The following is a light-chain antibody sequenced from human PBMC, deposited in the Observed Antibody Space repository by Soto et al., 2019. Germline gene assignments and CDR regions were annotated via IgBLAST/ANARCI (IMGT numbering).Light chain of an antibody. CDR1: QSVSSN. Sequence: EIVMTQSPAPLSVSPGERAILSCRASQSVSSNLAWYQQKPGQAPMLLIYGASTRATGIPARFSGSGSGTEFTLTISSLQSEDFAVYYCQQYNNWPPLTFGGGTKVEIK. J-gene: IGKJ4*01. CDR3: QQYNNWPPLT. CDR2: GAS. V-gene: IGKV3-15*01.